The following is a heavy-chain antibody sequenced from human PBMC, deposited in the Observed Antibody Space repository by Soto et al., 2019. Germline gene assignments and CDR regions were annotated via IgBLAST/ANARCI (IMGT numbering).Heavy chain of an antibody. J-gene: IGHJ5*02. V-gene: IGHV4-39*07. D-gene: IGHD2-21*01. CDR3: ARLGAYYHSRDP. CDR2: IYYSGTT. Sequence: SETLSLTCTVSGGSISSSSYYWGWIRQPPGNGLEWIGSIYYSGTTSYNPSLKSRVTLSLETSKSQFSLRLSSVTASDTAVYYCARLGAYYHSRDPWGHATLLT. CDR1: GGSISSSSYY.